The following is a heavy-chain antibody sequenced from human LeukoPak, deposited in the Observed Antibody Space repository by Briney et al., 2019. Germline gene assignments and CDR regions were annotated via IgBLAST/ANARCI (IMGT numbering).Heavy chain of an antibody. CDR3: ARVGVAQRYCSSTSCYTGAFDI. V-gene: IGHV1-69*04. D-gene: IGHD2-2*02. J-gene: IGHJ3*02. CDR2: IIPILGIA. CDR1: GGTFSSYA. Sequence: GASVKVSCKASGGTFSSYAISWVRQAPGQGLEWMGRIIPILGIANYAQKFQGRVTMTTDTSTSTAYMELRSLRSDDTAVYYCARVGVAQRYCSSTSCYTGAFDIWGQGTMVTVSS.